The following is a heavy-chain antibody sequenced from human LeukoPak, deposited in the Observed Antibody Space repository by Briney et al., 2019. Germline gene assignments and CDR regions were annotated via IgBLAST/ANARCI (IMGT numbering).Heavy chain of an antibody. CDR3: ARGSMRMATAGLADY. V-gene: IGHV3-11*05. CDR1: RFMFSIYA. CDR2: ISSSSSYT. D-gene: IGHD5-24*01. J-gene: IGHJ4*02. Sequence: GGSLRLSCAASRFMFSIYAMNWIRQAPGKGLEWVSFISSSSSYTNYADSVKGRFTISRDNPKNSLSLQLSSLRAEDTAVYYCARGSMRMATAGLADYWGQGTLVTVSS.